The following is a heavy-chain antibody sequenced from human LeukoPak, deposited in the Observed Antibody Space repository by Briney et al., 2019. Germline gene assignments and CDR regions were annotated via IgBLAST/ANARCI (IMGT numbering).Heavy chain of an antibody. CDR2: IYTTGTA. CDR1: GGSIGPYY. D-gene: IGHD3-10*01. CDR3: ARSTFYSGSGSYSI. Sequence: SETLSLTCIISGGSIGPYYWSWIRQAAGKGPEWIGRIYTTGTADYNPSLKGRVFLSVDTSKNQFSLKLSSLTAADTAVYYCARSTFYSGSGSYSIWGQGTLVTVSS. J-gene: IGHJ4*02. V-gene: IGHV4-4*07.